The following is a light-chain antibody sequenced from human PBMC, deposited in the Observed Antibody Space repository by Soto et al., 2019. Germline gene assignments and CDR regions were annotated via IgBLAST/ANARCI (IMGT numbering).Light chain of an antibody. CDR2: AAS. Sequence: DIQMTQSPSSLSASVGDRVTITCRASQSISSYLNWYQQKPGKAPKLLIYAASSLQSGVPSRFSGSGSGTDFTLTISSLQPEDFATYYCQQSYSLGPTFGPGTKVDIK. CDR3: QQSYSLGPT. CDR1: QSISSY. J-gene: IGKJ3*01. V-gene: IGKV1-39*01.